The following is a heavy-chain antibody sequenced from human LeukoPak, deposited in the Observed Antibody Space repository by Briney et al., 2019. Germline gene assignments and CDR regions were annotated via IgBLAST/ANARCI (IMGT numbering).Heavy chain of an antibody. V-gene: IGHV3-53*01. Sequence: GGSLRLSCAASGFTFSSYEMNWVRQAPGRGLEWVSVLYSDGSTYHADSVKGRFTISRDSSKNTLYLQMNSLRAEDAAVYYCAKAPVTTCSGAYCYPFDYWGQGTLVTVSS. CDR1: GFTFSSYE. CDR3: AKAPVTTCSGAYCYPFDY. CDR2: LYSDGST. D-gene: IGHD2-15*01. J-gene: IGHJ4*02.